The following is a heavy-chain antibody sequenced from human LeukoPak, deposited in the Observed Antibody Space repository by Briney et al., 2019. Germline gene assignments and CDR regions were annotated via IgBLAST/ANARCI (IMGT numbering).Heavy chain of an antibody. J-gene: IGHJ4*02. CDR1: GYSISSGYY. CDR3: ARQAAYGGRDY. CDR2: IYYDGST. D-gene: IGHD4-23*01. V-gene: IGHV4-38-2*01. Sequence: SDTLSLTCAVSGYSISSGYYWGWIRQPPGKGLESIGSIYYDGSTYYNPSLNSRVTISIDTSNNQFSLNLGSVSAADTAVYYCARQAAYGGRDYWGQGTLVIVSS.